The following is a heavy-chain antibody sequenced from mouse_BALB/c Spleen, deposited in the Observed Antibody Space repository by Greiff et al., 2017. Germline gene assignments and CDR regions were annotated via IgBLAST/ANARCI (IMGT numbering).Heavy chain of an antibody. D-gene: IGHD1-1*01. CDR1: GFSLTSYG. V-gene: IGHV2-2*02. Sequence: QVQLQQSGPGLVQPSQSLSITCTVSGFSLTSYGVHWVRQSPGKGLEWLGVIWSGGSTDYNAAFISRLSISKDNSKSQVFFKMNSLQANDTAIYYCARTYYYGSSPSRYYAMDYWGQGTSVTVSS. CDR2: IWSGGST. J-gene: IGHJ4*01. CDR3: ARTYYYGSSPSRYYAMDY.